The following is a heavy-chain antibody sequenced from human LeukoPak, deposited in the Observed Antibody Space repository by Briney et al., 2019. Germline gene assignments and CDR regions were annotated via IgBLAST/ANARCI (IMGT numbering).Heavy chain of an antibody. J-gene: IGHJ4*02. Sequence: GGSLRLSCAASGFTFSSYSMNWVRQAPGKGLEWVSYISSSSSTICYADSVKGRFTISRDNAKNSLYLQMNSLRAEDTAVYYCATSPVEGGDYWGQGTLVTVSS. CDR3: ATSPVEGGDY. D-gene: IGHD3-16*01. CDR2: ISSSSSTI. V-gene: IGHV3-48*04. CDR1: GFTFSSYS.